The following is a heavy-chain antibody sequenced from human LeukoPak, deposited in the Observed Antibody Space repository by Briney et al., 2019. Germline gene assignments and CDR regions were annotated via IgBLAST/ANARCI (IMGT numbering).Heavy chain of an antibody. J-gene: IGHJ3*02. V-gene: IGHV4-38-2*02. CDR3: ARDRGRWPHYAFDI. Sequence: SETLSLTCTVSNYSISSGYYWGWIRQPPGKGLEWIGNIYYDGSTYYNPSLKSRVTISIDTSKNQFSLKLSSVTAADTAVYYCARDRGRWPHYAFDIWGHGTMVTVSS. CDR1: NYSISSGYY. D-gene: IGHD3-10*01. CDR2: IYYDGST.